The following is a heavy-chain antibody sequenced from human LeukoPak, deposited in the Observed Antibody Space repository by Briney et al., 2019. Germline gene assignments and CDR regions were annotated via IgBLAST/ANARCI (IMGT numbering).Heavy chain of an antibody. CDR2: IKEDGSEK. J-gene: IGHJ4*02. Sequence: GGSLRLSCAASGFTFSSYWMSWVRQATGKGLEWVANIKEDGSEKYYVDSVKGRFTISRDNAKNSLSLQMNSLRAEDTALYYCVGGNSFDYWGQGTLVAVSS. V-gene: IGHV3-7*01. CDR1: GFTFSSYW. CDR3: VGGNSFDY. D-gene: IGHD3-16*01.